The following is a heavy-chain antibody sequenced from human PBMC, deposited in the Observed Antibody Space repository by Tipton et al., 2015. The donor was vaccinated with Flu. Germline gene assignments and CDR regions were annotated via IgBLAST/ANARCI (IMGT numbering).Heavy chain of an antibody. CDR1: GDSITSSSFY. D-gene: IGHD3-9*01. V-gene: IGHV4-39*07. CDR2: VSHSGST. CDR3: ARDRYDILTGSFSWFDP. J-gene: IGHJ5*02. Sequence: LRLSCTVSGDSITSSSFYWGWIRQPPGKGLEWIGSVSHSGSTSYNPSLKSRIVMSVDTSKSQFSLTLMSVPAADTAVYYCARDRYDILTGSFSWFDPWGQGTLVTVSS.